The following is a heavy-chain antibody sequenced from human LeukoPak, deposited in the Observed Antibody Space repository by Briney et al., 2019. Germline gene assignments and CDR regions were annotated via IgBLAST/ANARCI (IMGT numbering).Heavy chain of an antibody. D-gene: IGHD3-22*01. CDR1: GYTLTELS. Sequence: ASVKVSCKGSGYTLTELSMHWVRQAPGKGLEWMGGFDPEDGETIYAQKFQGRVTMTEDTSTDTAYMELSSLRSEDTAVYYCATNGDTSLRSKYYYHRANWFDPWGQGTLVTVSS. J-gene: IGHJ5*02. V-gene: IGHV1-24*01. CDR2: FDPEDGET. CDR3: ATNGDTSLRSKYYYHRANWFDP.